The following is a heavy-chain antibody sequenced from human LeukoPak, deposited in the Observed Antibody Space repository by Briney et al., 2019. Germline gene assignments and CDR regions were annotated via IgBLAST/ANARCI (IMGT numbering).Heavy chain of an antibody. J-gene: IGHJ4*02. Sequence: GGSLRLSCAASGFTFSSYSMNWVRQAPGKGLEWVSSISSSSSYIYYADSVKGRFTISRDNAKNSLYPQMNSLRAEDTAVYYCASTPGGVQRYFDYWGQGTLVTVSS. CDR3: ASTPGGVQRYFDY. V-gene: IGHV3-21*01. D-gene: IGHD6-25*01. CDR2: ISSSSSYI. CDR1: GFTFSSYS.